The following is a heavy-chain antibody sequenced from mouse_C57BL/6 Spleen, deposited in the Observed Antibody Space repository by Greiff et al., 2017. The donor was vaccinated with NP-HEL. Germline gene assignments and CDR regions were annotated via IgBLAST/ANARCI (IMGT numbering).Heavy chain of an antibody. CDR1: GFTFTDYY. CDR2: IRNKANGYTT. Sequence: EVQLVESGGGLVQPGGSLSLSCAASGFTFTDYYMSWVRQPPGKALEWLGFIRNKANGYTTEYSASVKGRFTISRDTSQSILYLQMNALRAEDSATYYCARSSYLSYGEDWYFDVWGTGTTVTVSS. V-gene: IGHV7-3*01. CDR3: ARSSYLSYGEDWYFDV. D-gene: IGHD1-1*01. J-gene: IGHJ1*03.